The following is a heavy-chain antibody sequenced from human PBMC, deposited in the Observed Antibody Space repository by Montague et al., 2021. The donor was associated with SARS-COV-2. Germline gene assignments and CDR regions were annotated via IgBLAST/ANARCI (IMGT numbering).Heavy chain of an antibody. CDR3: ARHERQWLRLYPYYFDY. D-gene: IGHD5-12*01. J-gene: IGHJ4*02. V-gene: IGHV4-39*01. Sequence: SETLSLTCTVSGGSISSSCYYWGWIRQPPGKGLEWIGSIYYSGSTYYNPSLKSRVTISVDTYKNQFSLKLSSVTAADTAVYSCARHERQWLRLYPYYFDYWGQGTLVTVSS. CDR1: GGSISSSCYY. CDR2: IYYSGST.